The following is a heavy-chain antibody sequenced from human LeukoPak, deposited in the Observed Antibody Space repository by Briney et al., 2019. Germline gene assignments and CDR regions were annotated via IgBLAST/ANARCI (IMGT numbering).Heavy chain of an antibody. V-gene: IGHV3-66*02. CDR1: GFTVSSNY. D-gene: IGHD6-13*01. CDR2: IYSGGDT. CDR3: TRGPGSTWYSDY. J-gene: IGHJ4*02. Sequence: GGSLRLSCAASGFTVSSNYMNWVRQAPGKGLEWVSIIYSGGDTYYADSVKGRFTISRDNSKNTLYLQMSSPRAEDTAVYYCTRGPGSTWYSDYWGQGTLVTVSS.